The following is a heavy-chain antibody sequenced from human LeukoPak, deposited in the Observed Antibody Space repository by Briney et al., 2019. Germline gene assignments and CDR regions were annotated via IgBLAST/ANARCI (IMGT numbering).Heavy chain of an antibody. J-gene: IGHJ4*02. CDR3: ARTPWDDYYFDY. CDR2: IYSGGST. CDR1: GFTVSSNY. V-gene: IGHV3-66*01. Sequence: GGSLRLSCAASGFTVSSNYMSWVRQAPGKGLEWVSVIYSGGSTYYADSVKGRFTISRDNSKNTLYLQMNSLRAEDTAVYYCARTPWDDYYFDYWGQGTLVTVSS. D-gene: IGHD3-16*01.